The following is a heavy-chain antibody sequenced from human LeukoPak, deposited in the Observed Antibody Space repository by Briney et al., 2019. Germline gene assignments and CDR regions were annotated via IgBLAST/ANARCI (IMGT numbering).Heavy chain of an antibody. CDR2: IYYSGTT. CDR3: AKDRWSDSSSSFDY. Sequence: SEALSLTCTVSGGSINSGGYWSWIRQHPGKGLEWIGYIYYSGTTYFNPSLKGRVTMSVDTSKNQFSLKLSSVTAAGTAVYYCAKDRWSDSSSSFDYWGQGTLVTVSS. CDR1: GGSINSGGY. J-gene: IGHJ4*02. D-gene: IGHD6-6*01. V-gene: IGHV4-31*03.